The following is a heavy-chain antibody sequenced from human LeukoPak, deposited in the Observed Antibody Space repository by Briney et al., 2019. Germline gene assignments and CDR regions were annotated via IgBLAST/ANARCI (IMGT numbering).Heavy chain of an antibody. CDR3: AKDRPNYYDSSGHYYRRDGDY. D-gene: IGHD3-22*01. Sequence: GESLKISCAASGFTFSSYAMSWVRQAPGKGLGWVSSVSGSGGYTYYAGSVKGRFTISRDNSKNTLYLQMNSLRAEDTAIYYCAKDRPNYYDSSGHYYRRDGDYWGQGTLVTVSS. J-gene: IGHJ4*02. V-gene: IGHV3-23*01. CDR2: VSGSGGYT. CDR1: GFTFSSYA.